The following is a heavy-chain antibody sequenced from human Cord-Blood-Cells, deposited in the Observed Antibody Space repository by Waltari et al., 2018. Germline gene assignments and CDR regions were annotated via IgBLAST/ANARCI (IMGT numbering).Heavy chain of an antibody. J-gene: IGHJ3*02. V-gene: IGHV3-15*01. Sequence: EVQLVESGGGLVKPGGSLRLSCAASGFTFSNAWMSWVRPAHGKGMEWVGRIKSKTDGGTTDYAAPVKGRFTISRDDSKNTLYLQMNSLKTEDTAVYYCTTGYCSSTSCYEYAFDIWGQGTMVTVSS. CDR1: GFTFSNAW. CDR3: TTGYCSSTSCYEYAFDI. D-gene: IGHD2-2*01. CDR2: IKSKTDGGTT.